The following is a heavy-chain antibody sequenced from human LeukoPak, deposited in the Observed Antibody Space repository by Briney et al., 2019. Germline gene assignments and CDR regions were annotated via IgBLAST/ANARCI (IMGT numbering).Heavy chain of an antibody. CDR3: AREPRGSGSYYNGGFNY. Sequence: PSETLSLTCTVSGGSISSYYLSWIRQPPGKGLEWIGYIYYSGSTNYNPSLKSRVTISVDTSKNQFSLKLSSVTAADTAVYYCAREPRGSGSYYNGGFNYWGRGTLVTVSS. V-gene: IGHV4-59*01. CDR2: IYYSGST. J-gene: IGHJ4*02. CDR1: GGSISSYY. D-gene: IGHD3-10*01.